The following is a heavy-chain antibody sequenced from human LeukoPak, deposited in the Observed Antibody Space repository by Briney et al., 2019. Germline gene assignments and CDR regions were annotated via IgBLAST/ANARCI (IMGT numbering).Heavy chain of an antibody. CDR1: GGSFSGYY. J-gene: IGHJ5*02. Sequence: PSETLSLTCAVYGGSFSGYYWSWIRQPPGKGLEWIGEINHSGSTNYNPSLKSRVTISVDTSKNQFSLKLSSVTAADTAVYYCARDNLPYYYDSSGYYFSAVWFDPWGQGTLVTVSS. CDR3: ARDNLPYYYDSSGYYFSAVWFDP. D-gene: IGHD3-22*01. V-gene: IGHV4-34*01. CDR2: INHSGST.